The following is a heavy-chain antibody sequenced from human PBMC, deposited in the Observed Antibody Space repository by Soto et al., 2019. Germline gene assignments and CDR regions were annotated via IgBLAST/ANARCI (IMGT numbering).Heavy chain of an antibody. Sequence: EEQLVESGGGLVQPGGSLRLSCAASGSTFSRYEMNWVRQAPGKGLEWVSYISGSSSMIYYADSVKGRFTISRDNAKNSLYLQMNSLRAEDTAVYYCTRPHHCSSTSCYIWGPDYYYYGMDVWGQGTTVTVSS. V-gene: IGHV3-48*03. J-gene: IGHJ6*02. D-gene: IGHD2-2*01. CDR2: ISGSSSMI. CDR1: GSTFSRYE. CDR3: TRPHHCSSTSCYIWGPDYYYYGMDV.